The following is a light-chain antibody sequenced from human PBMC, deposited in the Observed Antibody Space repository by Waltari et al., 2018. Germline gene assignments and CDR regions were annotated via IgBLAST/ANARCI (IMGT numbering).Light chain of an antibody. J-gene: IGLJ2*01. CDR1: SSDVGSCTL. CDR3: CSYAGSSTVV. CDR2: EGS. Sequence: QSALTQPAPVSGSPGQSSPISCTGPSSDVGSCTLVSWYQQHPGKAPKLMIYEGSKRPSGVSNRFSGSKSGNTASLTISGLQAEDEADYYCCSYAGSSTVVFGGGTKLTVL. V-gene: IGLV2-23*01.